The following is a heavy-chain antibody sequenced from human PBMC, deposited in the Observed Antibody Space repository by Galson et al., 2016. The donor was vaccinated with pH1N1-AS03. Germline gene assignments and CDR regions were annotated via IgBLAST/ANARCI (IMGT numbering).Heavy chain of an antibody. CDR3: ARSDEFWSGRAPFKYGMHV. Sequence: SCKASGYTFTGNYLHWVRQAPGQGLEWVGWINPNSDDTSYAQKFQGRVTMTRDTSISAAFLELSSLRSEDTAVYYCARSDEFWSGRAPFKYGMHVWGPGTTVTGSS. J-gene: IGHJ6*02. D-gene: IGHD3-3*01. V-gene: IGHV1-2*02. CDR2: INPNSDDT. CDR1: GYTFTGNY.